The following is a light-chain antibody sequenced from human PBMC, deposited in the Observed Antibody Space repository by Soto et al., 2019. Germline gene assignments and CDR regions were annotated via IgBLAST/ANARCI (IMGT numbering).Light chain of an antibody. V-gene: IGLV4-69*01. Sequence: QLVLTQSPSASASLGASGKLTCTLSSVHSNYAIAWHQQQSEKGPRYLMKLNSDGSHSKGDGIPDRFSGSSSGAERYLTISSLQSEDEADYCCQTWGSGIVVFGGGTKLTVL. J-gene: IGLJ2*01. CDR3: QTWGSGIVV. CDR1: SVHSNYA. CDR2: LNSDGSH.